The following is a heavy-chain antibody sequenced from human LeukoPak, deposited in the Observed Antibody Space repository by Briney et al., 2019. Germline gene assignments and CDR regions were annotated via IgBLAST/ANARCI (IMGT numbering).Heavy chain of an antibody. D-gene: IGHD5-24*01. J-gene: IGHJ3*02. V-gene: IGHV3-7*01. CDR2: IKPDGIDK. CDR1: GFTFRSHW. Sequence: GGSLRLSCVGSGFTFRSHWVNWVRQSPRKGLEWVANIKPDGIDKYYVDSARGRFTVSRDNAKNSAFLQMNSLRAEDTAIYYCATISAQTLDIWGQGTLVSVSS. CDR3: ATISAQTLDI.